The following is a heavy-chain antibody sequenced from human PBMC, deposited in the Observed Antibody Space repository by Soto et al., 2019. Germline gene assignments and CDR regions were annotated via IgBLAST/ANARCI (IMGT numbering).Heavy chain of an antibody. D-gene: IGHD6-19*01. CDR3: ARDVSCSSGWFPPVDYCYYYMDV. Sequence: EVQLVESGGGLVKPGGSLRLSCAASGFTFSSYSMNWVRQAPGKGLEWVSSISSSSSYIYYADSVKGRFTISRDNAKNSLYLHMNSLRAEDTAVYYCARDVSCSSGWFPPVDYCYYYMDVWGKGTPVTVSS. CDR1: GFTFSSYS. J-gene: IGHJ6*03. CDR2: ISSSSSYI. V-gene: IGHV3-21*01.